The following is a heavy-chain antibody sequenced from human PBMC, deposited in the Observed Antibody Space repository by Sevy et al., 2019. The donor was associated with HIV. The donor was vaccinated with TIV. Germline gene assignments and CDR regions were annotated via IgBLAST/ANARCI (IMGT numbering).Heavy chain of an antibody. D-gene: IGHD3-22*01. CDR1: GHTLSEFA. J-gene: IGHJ4*02. CDR2: FDPEDGKT. CDR3: ATTKDYYDSSGYPFDY. V-gene: IGHV1-24*01. Sequence: ASVKVSCKVSGHTLSEFAMHWVRLAPGKGLEWMGTFDPEDGKTLHAQKFQGRVTMTEDTSTGTADMEVNNRRCEDTAVYYWATTKDYYDSSGYPFDYWGQGTLVTVSS.